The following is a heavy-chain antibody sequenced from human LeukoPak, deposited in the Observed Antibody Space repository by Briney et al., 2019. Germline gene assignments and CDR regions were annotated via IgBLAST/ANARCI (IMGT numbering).Heavy chain of an antibody. D-gene: IGHD1-1*01. CDR3: ARGASTGTTYFDY. V-gene: IGHV3-30-3*01. J-gene: IGHJ4*02. CDR2: ISYDGSNK. CDR1: GFIFSSYA. Sequence: PGRSLRLSCAASGFIFSSYAMHWVRQAPGKGLEWVAVISYDGSNKYYADSVKGRFTISRDNSKNTLYLQMNSLRAEDTAVYYCARGASTGTTYFDYWGQGTLVTVSS.